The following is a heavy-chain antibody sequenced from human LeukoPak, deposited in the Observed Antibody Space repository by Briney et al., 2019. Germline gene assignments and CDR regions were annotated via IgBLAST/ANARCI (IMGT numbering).Heavy chain of an antibody. CDR2: IIPIFGTS. Sequence: SVKVSCKASGGSFSSYAISWVRQAPGQGLEWMGGIIPIFGTSNYAQKFQGRVTITADESTSTAYMELSSLRSEDTAVYYCARDRRWLPLGYDRYWGQGTLVTVSS. V-gene: IGHV1-69*01. D-gene: IGHD5-24*01. CDR1: GGSFSSYA. J-gene: IGHJ4*02. CDR3: ARDRRWLPLGYDRY.